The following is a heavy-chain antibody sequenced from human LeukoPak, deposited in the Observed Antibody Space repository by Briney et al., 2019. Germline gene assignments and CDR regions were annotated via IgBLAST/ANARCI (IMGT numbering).Heavy chain of an antibody. J-gene: IGHJ4*02. CDR3: ARDGSTGWHYFEY. V-gene: IGHV3-23*03. Sequence: GGSLRPSCAASGFIVGSSHMSWLRQAPGQGLEWVSVIYSDGGTSFAGNTYYADSVKGRFTISRDNSKNTLYLQMNSLRTEDTAVYYCARDGSTGWHYFEYWGQGTLVTVSS. CDR1: GFIVGSSH. CDR2: IYSDGGT. D-gene: IGHD6-19*01.